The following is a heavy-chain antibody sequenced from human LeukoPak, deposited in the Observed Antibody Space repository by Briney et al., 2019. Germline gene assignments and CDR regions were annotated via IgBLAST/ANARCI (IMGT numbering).Heavy chain of an antibody. CDR1: GFTFSSYG. J-gene: IGHJ4*02. D-gene: IGHD3-10*01. Sequence: GGSLRLSCAASGFTFSSYGMHWVRQAPGKGLEWVAVIWYDGSNKYYADSVKGRFTISRDNSKNTLYLQMNSLRAEDTAVYYCASGSGSYYSPHFDYWGQGTLVTVSS. V-gene: IGHV3-33*01. CDR3: ASGSGSYYSPHFDY. CDR2: IWYDGSNK.